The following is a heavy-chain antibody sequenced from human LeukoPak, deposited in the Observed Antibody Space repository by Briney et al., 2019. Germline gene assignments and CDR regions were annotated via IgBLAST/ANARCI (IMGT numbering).Heavy chain of an antibody. D-gene: IGHD1-1*01. Sequence: SETLSLTCTVSGGSISSSSYYWGWIRQPPGKGLEWIGSIYYSGSTYYNPSLKSRVTISVDTSKNQFTLKLSSVTAADTAVYYCASHLYNWGYYYYMDVWGKGTTVTVSS. J-gene: IGHJ6*03. V-gene: IGHV4-39*01. CDR1: GGSISSSSYY. CDR2: IYYSGST. CDR3: ASHLYNWGYYYYMDV.